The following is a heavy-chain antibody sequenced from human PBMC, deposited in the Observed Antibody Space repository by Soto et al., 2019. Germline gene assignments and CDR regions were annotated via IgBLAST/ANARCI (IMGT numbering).Heavy chain of an antibody. V-gene: IGHV1-3*01. D-gene: IGHD3-3*01. CDR1: GYTFTRYN. CDR2: INVSNGNT. CDR3: ARDRVGTGVVIYYYYYYGMDV. J-gene: IGHJ6*02. Sequence: ASVKVSCKTPGYTFTRYNIHWVRQAPGQRLEWMGWINVSNGNTSYSQKFQGRLTLTRDTPVSTAYMELNRLSSDDTAVYYCARDRVGTGVVIYYYYYYGMDVWGQGTTVTVSS.